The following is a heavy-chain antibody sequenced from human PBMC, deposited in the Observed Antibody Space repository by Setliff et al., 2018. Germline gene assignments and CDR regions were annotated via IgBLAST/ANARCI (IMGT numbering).Heavy chain of an antibody. D-gene: IGHD1-1*01. Sequence: PSETLSLTCNVSGASVSSHYWDWIRQPPGKGLEWIGFISYSGITTYNVSLKSRVSISVDTSKNQLSLTLSSVTAADTAVYYCVREGYSEYFQDWGRGTLVTVLL. CDR2: ISYSGIT. J-gene: IGHJ1*01. CDR3: VREGYSEYFQD. CDR1: GASVSSHY. V-gene: IGHV4-59*02.